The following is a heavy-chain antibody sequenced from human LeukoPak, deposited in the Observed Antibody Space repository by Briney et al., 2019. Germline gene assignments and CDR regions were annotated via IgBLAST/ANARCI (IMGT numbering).Heavy chain of an antibody. V-gene: IGHV3-64*01. Sequence: PTGGSLRLSCAASGFTFSSYAMHWVRQAPGKGLEYVSAISSNGGSTYYANSVKGRFTISRDNSKNTLYLQMGSLRAEDMAVYYCARDSPYWGDFDIWGQGTMVTVSS. CDR1: GFTFSSYA. CDR3: ARDSPYWGDFDI. D-gene: IGHD7-27*01. CDR2: ISSNGGST. J-gene: IGHJ3*02.